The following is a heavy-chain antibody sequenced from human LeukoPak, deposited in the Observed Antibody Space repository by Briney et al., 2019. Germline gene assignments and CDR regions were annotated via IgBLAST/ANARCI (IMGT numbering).Heavy chain of an antibody. CDR3: ARGFPVDSSGYRLQYFQH. J-gene: IGHJ1*01. CDR1: GGSISSYS. Sequence: PSETLSLTCTVSGGSISSYSRSWIRQPPGKGLEWIGYIYYSGSTNYNPSLKSRVTISVDTSKNQFSVKLSSVTAADTAVYYCARGFPVDSSGYRLQYFQHWGQGTLVTVSS. CDR2: IYYSGST. D-gene: IGHD3-22*01. V-gene: IGHV4-59*01.